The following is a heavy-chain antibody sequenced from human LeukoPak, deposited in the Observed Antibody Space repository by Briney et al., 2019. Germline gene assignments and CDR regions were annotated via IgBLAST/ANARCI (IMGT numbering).Heavy chain of an antibody. Sequence: SETLSLTCAVSGGPISSGDYYWSWIRQPPGKGLEYIGYIYYSGNTYSNPSLKSRVSISVDTSKDQFSLKLRSVTAADTAVYYCARLGIQLWGGHMDVWGQGTTVTVSS. CDR1: GGPISSGDYY. CDR3: ARLGIQLWGGHMDV. J-gene: IGHJ6*02. D-gene: IGHD5-18*01. CDR2: IYYSGNT. V-gene: IGHV4-30-4*01.